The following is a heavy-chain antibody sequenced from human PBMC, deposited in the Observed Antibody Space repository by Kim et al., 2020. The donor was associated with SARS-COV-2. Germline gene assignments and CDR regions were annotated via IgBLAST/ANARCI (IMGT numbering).Heavy chain of an antibody. CDR2: IGTAGDT. J-gene: IGHJ6*02. Sequence: GGSLRLSCAASGFTFSSYDMHWVRQATGKGLEWVSAIGTAGDTYYPGSVKGRFTISRENAKNSLYLQMNSLRAGDTAVYYCARGYYDSTSYYYYYGMDVWGQGTTVTVSS. CDR1: GFTFSSYD. V-gene: IGHV3-13*04. D-gene: IGHD3-22*01. CDR3: ARGYYDSTSYYYYYGMDV.